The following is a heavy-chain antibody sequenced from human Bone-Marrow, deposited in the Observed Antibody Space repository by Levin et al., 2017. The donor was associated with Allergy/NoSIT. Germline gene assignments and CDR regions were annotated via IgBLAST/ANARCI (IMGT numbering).Heavy chain of an antibody. CDR2: INPNSGGT. J-gene: IGHJ4*02. CDR1: GYTFTGYY. CDR3: ARDHTIPGIAAAGKGLYY. Sequence: ASVKVSCKASGYTFTGYYMHWVRQAPGQGLEWMGRINPNSGGTNYAQKFQGRVTMTRDTSISTAYMELSRLRSDDTAVYYCARDHTIPGIAAAGKGLYYWGQGTLVTVSS. V-gene: IGHV1-2*06. D-gene: IGHD6-13*01.